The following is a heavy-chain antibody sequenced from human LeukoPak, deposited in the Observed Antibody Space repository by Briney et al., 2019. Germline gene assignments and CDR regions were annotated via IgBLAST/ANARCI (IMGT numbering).Heavy chain of an antibody. CDR2: INHSGST. D-gene: IGHD3-22*01. Sequence: SETLSLTCAVYGGSFSGYYWSWIRQPPGKGLEWIGEINHSGSTNYNPSLKSRVTISVDTSKNQFSLKLSSVTAADTAVYYCARRITMIVAGGNWFDPWGQGTLVTVSS. J-gene: IGHJ5*02. V-gene: IGHV4-34*01. CDR1: GGSFSGYY. CDR3: ARRITMIVAGGNWFDP.